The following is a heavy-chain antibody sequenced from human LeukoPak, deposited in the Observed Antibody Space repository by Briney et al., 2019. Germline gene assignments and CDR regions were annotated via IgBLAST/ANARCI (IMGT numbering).Heavy chain of an antibody. J-gene: IGHJ4*02. CDR3: ARSGKSSSSWYWGYFDY. D-gene: IGHD6-13*01. V-gene: IGHV4-39*07. CDR2: IFYIGST. Sequence: KPSETLSLTCTVSGGSISSSTYYWGWVRQPPGKRLDWIGSIFYIGSTQYTQYNPSLKSRVTISADTSKNQFSLKLRSVTAADTAVYYCARSGKSSSSWYWGYFDYWGQGTLVTVSS. CDR1: GGSISSSTYY.